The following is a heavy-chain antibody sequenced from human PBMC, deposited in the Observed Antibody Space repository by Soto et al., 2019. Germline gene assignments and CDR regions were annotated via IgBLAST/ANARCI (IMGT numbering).Heavy chain of an antibody. Sequence: QVQLQQWGAGLLKPSETLSLTCAVYGGSFSTNYWSWIRQPPGKGLEWIGEINHSGSTNYNPSLKSRVTISVDTSKNQFLLKMNSVTAADTTVYYCARDGDGYNYLDYWGQGTLVTVSS. D-gene: IGHD5-12*01. CDR2: INHSGST. CDR1: GGSFSTNY. V-gene: IGHV4-34*01. CDR3: ARDGDGYNYLDY. J-gene: IGHJ4*02.